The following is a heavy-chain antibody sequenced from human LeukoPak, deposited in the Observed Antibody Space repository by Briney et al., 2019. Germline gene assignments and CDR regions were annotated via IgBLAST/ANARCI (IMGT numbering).Heavy chain of an antibody. CDR2: IYYSGST. Sequence: SETLSLTCTVSGSSMSSSSYYWSWIRQPPGKGLEWIGFIYYSGSTNYNPSLKSRVTISVDTSKNQFSLKLSSVTAADTAVYYCARSMVGTPDGDFDYWGQGTLVTVSS. CDR1: GSSMSSSSYY. CDR3: ARSMVGTPDGDFDY. V-gene: IGHV4-61*01. D-gene: IGHD1-14*01. J-gene: IGHJ4*02.